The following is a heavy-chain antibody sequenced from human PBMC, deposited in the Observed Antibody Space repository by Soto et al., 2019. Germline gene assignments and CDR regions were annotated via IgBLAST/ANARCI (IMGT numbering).Heavy chain of an antibody. V-gene: IGHV4-39*01. J-gene: IGHJ4*02. Sequence: SETLSLTCTVSGGSISSSSYYWGWIRQPPGKGLEWIGSIYYSGSTYYNPSLKSRVTISVDTSKNQFSLKLSSVTAADTAVYYCARQGVIVVVPAASSRPSRTDYWGQGTLVTVSS. CDR2: IYYSGST. D-gene: IGHD2-2*01. CDR1: GGSISSSSYY. CDR3: ARQGVIVVVPAASSRPSRTDY.